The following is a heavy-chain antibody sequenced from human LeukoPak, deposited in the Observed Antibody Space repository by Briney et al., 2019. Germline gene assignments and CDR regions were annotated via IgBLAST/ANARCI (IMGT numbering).Heavy chain of an antibody. J-gene: IGHJ4*02. CDR1: GGTFSSYA. D-gene: IGHD3-3*01. V-gene: IGHV1-69*05. CDR3: ARSALFGVVIKDTIFDY. CDR2: IIPIFGTA. Sequence: SVKVSCKASGGTFSSYAISWVRQAPGQGLEWMGGIIPIFGTANYAQKFQGRGTITTDESTSTAYMELSSLRSEDTAVYYCARSALFGVVIKDTIFDYWGQGTLVTVSS.